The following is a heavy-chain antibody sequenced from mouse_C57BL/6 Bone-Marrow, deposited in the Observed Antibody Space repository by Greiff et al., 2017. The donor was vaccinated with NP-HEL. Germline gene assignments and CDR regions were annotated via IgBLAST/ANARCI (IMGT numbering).Heavy chain of an antibody. V-gene: IGHV1-74*01. CDR2: IHPSDSDT. CDR3: AIRHYYSNGVYYAMDY. J-gene: IGHJ4*01. Sequence: QVQLQQPGAELVKPGASVKVSCKASGYTFTSYWMHWVKQRPGQGLEWIGRIHPSDSDTNYNQKFKGKATLTVDKSSSTAYMQLSSLPSEDSAVYSCAIRHYYSNGVYYAMDYWGQGTSVTVSS. CDR1: GYTFTSYW. D-gene: IGHD2-5*01.